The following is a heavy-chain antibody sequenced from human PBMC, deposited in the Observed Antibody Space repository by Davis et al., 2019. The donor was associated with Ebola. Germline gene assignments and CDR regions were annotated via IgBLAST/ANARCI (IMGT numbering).Heavy chain of an antibody. CDR3: ARVGEVAGPAEYFQH. CDR2: IYHSGST. CDR1: GYSISSGYF. Sequence: SETLSLTCSVSGYSISSGYFWGWIRQPPGKGLEWIGSIYHSGSTSYNPSLKSRLTISLDTSKNQIFLKLTSVTAADTAVYYCARVGEVAGPAEYFQHWGQGTQVTVSS. V-gene: IGHV4-38-2*02. J-gene: IGHJ1*01. D-gene: IGHD6-19*01.